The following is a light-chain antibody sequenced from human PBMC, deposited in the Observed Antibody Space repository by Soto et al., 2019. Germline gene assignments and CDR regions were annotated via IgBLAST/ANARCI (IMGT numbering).Light chain of an antibody. V-gene: IGLV4-69*01. CDR2: LNSDGSH. Sequence: QLVLTQSPSASASPGASVKLTCTLSSGHSSYAIAWHQQQPEKGPRYLMKLNSDGSHNKGDGIPDRFSGSSSGAERYLTISSLQSEDEADYYCQTWGTGIQLFGGGTKVTVL. CDR3: QTWGTGIQL. CDR1: SGHSSYA. J-gene: IGLJ3*02.